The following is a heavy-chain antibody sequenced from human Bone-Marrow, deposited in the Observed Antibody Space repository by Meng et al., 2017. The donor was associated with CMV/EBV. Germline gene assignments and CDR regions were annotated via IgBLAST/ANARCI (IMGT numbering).Heavy chain of an antibody. J-gene: IGHJ4*02. D-gene: IGHD3-9*01. CDR3: TRDFDLPGGF. CDR2: INSDGSIK. V-gene: IGHV3-74*01. CDR1: GFTFSIYW. Sequence: GESLKISCAASGFTFSIYWMHWLRQAPGKGLMWVSRINSDGSIKAYADSVKGRFTTSRDNAKNTLYLQMNSLTAEDTAVYYCTRDFDLPGGFCGQGALVTVSS.